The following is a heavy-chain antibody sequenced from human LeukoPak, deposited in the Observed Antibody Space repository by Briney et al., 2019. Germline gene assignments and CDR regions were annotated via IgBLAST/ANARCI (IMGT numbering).Heavy chain of an antibody. D-gene: IGHD6-19*01. V-gene: IGHV3-30*18. Sequence: PGRSLRLSCAASGFTFSSYGMHWVRQAPGKGLEWVAVISYDGSNKYHADSVKGRFTISRDNSKNTLYLQMNSLRAEDTALYYCAKGDRIAVAGVDYWGQGTLVTVSS. J-gene: IGHJ4*02. CDR1: GFTFSSYG. CDR3: AKGDRIAVAGVDY. CDR2: ISYDGSNK.